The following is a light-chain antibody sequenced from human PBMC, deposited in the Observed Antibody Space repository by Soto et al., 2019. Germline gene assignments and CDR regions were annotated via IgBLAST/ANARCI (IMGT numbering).Light chain of an antibody. CDR1: QSVLYSPNHKNY. V-gene: IGKV4-1*01. J-gene: IGKJ1*01. CDR2: WAS. Sequence: DIVMTQSPDSLAVSLGERATINCKSSQSVLYSPNHKNYLAWYQQKPGQPPKLLVYWASTRESGVPDRFSGSGSETDFTLTINSLQAEDVAVYYCQQYINAPQTFGQGTKVEIK. CDR3: QQYINAPQT.